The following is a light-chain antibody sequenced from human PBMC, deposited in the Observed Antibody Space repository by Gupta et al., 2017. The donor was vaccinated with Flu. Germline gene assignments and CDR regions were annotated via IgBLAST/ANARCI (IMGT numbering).Light chain of an antibody. CDR3: CSYVGSNNFV. CDR2: EVT. CDR1: SSDVGGYNY. Sequence: TSSDVGGYNYVSWYQQHPGKAPKLMIYEVTKRPSGVPDRFSGSKSGNTASLTVSGLQAEDEADYFCCSYVGSNNFVFGTGTKVTVL. V-gene: IGLV2-8*01. J-gene: IGLJ1*01.